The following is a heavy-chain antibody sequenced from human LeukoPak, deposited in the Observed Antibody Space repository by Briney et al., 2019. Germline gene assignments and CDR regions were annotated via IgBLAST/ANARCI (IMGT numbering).Heavy chain of an antibody. CDR2: IKQDGSEK. D-gene: IGHD6-19*01. J-gene: IGHJ6*02. CDR1: GFTFSSYW. V-gene: IGHV3-7*01. CDR3: ARVPLGTQQWLQSRRGMDV. Sequence: GGSLRLSCAASGFTFSSYWMSWVRQAPGKGLEWVANIKQDGSEKYYVDSVKGRFTISRDNAKNTLYLQMDSLSADDTAVYYCARVPLGTQQWLQSRRGMDVWGQGTTVTVSS.